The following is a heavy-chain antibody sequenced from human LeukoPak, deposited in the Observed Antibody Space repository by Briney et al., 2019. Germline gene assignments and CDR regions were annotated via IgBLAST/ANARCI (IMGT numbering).Heavy chain of an antibody. V-gene: IGHV3-33*01. Sequence: GGSLRLSCAASGFTFSSYGMHWVRQTPGKGLEWVAIIWSDGSNKYCADSVKGRFTISRDNSKNTLYLQMNSLRAEDTAVYYCARGSGSFSGGFDYWGQGTLVTVSS. J-gene: IGHJ4*02. CDR2: IWSDGSNK. CDR3: ARGSGSFSGGFDY. CDR1: GFTFSSYG. D-gene: IGHD1-26*01.